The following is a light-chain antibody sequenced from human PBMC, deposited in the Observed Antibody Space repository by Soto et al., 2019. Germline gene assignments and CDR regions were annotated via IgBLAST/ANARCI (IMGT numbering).Light chain of an antibody. V-gene: IGKV4-1*01. CDR3: QQYYSPPYT. CDR1: QSVLYISNNKNY. J-gene: IGKJ2*01. Sequence: DIFMTQSPDSLALSLGERATINCNSSQSVLYISNNKNYLGWYQQQPGQPPTRRTYWASNREYGVPERFSGSGYGQDFTLSINSLQDEDVALSYCQQYYSPPYTFGQGTKLEIK. CDR2: WAS.